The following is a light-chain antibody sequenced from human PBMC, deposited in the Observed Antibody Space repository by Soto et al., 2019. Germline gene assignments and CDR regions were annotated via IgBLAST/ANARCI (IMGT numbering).Light chain of an antibody. V-gene: IGLV2-14*01. CDR1: SSDVGGYNY. Sequence: QSALTQPASVSGSPGQSITISCTGTSSDVGGYNYVSWYQQHPGKAPKLMIYEVSNRPSGVSNRFSGSKSGNTASLTISGLQAEDEYDYDCSSYTSSSIDYVFGTGTKVTVL. CDR3: SSYTSSSIDYV. CDR2: EVS. J-gene: IGLJ1*01.